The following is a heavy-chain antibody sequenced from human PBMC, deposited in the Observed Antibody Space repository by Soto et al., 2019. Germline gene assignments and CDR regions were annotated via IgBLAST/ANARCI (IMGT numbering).Heavy chain of an antibody. V-gene: IGHV1-69*12. CDR1: GGSLSNYG. J-gene: IGHJ6*04. Sequence: QVQLVQSGAEVKKPGSSVKVSCKASGGSLSNYGISWVRQAPGQGLEWMGAIIPVFGTPNYAQKFQDRVTITADESTTTVYMEVRSLTSEDTAVYYCARGDATKIVVTTYYAMDVWGXGTTVTVSS. CDR2: IIPVFGTP. CDR3: ARGDATKIVVTTYYAMDV. D-gene: IGHD3-22*01.